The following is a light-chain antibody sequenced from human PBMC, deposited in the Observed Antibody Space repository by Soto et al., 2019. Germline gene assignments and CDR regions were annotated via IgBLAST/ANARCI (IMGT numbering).Light chain of an antibody. J-gene: IGKJ2*01. CDR3: HQYANTPYT. V-gene: IGKV1-33*01. CDR1: QDINNY. Sequence: DIQMTQSPSSLSASVGDRVTITCQASQDINNYLNWYQQKPGKAPELLIYDVSNLQTGVPPTFSGSGSGTHFTFIITSLQPEDIATYYCHQYANTPYTFGQGTKVDIK. CDR2: DVS.